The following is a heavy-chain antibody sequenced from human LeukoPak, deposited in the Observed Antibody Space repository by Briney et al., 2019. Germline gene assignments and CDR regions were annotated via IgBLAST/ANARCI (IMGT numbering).Heavy chain of an antibody. CDR2: IYYSGST. V-gene: IGHV4-59*01. J-gene: IGHJ4*02. CDR1: GGSISSYY. D-gene: IGHD4-17*01. CDR3: ARGVNYGDHYFDY. Sequence: SETLSLTCTVSGGSISSYYWSWIRRPPGKGLEWIGDIYYSGSTNYNPSLKSRVTISVDTSKNQFSLKLSSVTAADTAVYYCARGVNYGDHYFDYWGQGTLVTVSS.